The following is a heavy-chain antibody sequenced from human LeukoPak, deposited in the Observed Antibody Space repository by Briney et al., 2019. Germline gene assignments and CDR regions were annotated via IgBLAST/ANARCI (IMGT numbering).Heavy chain of an antibody. V-gene: IGHV3-48*04. Sequence: GGSLRLSCAASGFTFSNSNMNWVRQAPGKGLEWLSYITSGSSTIYYADSVKGRFTISRDNAKTSLYLQMNSLRAEDTALYYCARDLMGATTTVGAFDIWGQGTMVTVSS. CDR3: ARDLMGATTTVGAFDI. D-gene: IGHD1-26*01. CDR2: ITSGSSTI. J-gene: IGHJ3*02. CDR1: GFTFSNSN.